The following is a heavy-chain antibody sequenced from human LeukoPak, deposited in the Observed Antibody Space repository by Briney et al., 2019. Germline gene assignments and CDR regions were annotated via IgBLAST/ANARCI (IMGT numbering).Heavy chain of an antibody. V-gene: IGHV3-7*01. CDR3: ARDSVYYDILTGYYDYFDY. CDR1: GFTFNNYW. D-gene: IGHD3-9*01. CDR2: IKQDGSEK. Sequence: GGSLRLSCAASGFTFNNYWMTWVRQAPGKGLEWVANIKQDGSEKYYVDSVKGRFTISRDNAKNSLYLQMNSLRAEDTAVYYCARDSVYYDILTGYYDYFDYWGQGTLVTVSS. J-gene: IGHJ4*02.